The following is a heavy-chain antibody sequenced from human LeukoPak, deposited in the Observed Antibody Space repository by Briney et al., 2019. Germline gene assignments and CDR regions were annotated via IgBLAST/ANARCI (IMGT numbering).Heavy chain of an antibody. CDR3: ARGSGWLHDY. CDR1: GFTCSSHG. J-gene: IGHJ4*02. D-gene: IGHD5-24*01. V-gene: IGHV3-23*01. CDR2: ITGSGGNR. Sequence: GALRLSCAASGFTCSSHGMNWVRQAPGKGLEWVSGITGSGGNRYYADSVKGRFTISRDNSKNTLYLQMNSLRAEDTAVYYCARGSGWLHDYWGQGTLVTVSS.